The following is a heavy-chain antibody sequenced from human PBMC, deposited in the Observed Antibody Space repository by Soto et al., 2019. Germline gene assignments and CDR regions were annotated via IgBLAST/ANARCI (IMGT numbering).Heavy chain of an antibody. Sequence: EVHLLESGGGLVQPGGSLRLSCAASGFTFRTNAMSWVRQAPGKGLEWVSGVSGSGESPYYADSVRGRFTISRDNSKNTLYLQMSSLKAEDTAVYYCAKGNSGWYAYYFDFWGQGMFVAVSS. CDR3: AKGNSGWYAYYFDF. V-gene: IGHV3-23*01. J-gene: IGHJ4*02. CDR1: GFTFRTNA. D-gene: IGHD6-19*01. CDR2: VSGSGESP.